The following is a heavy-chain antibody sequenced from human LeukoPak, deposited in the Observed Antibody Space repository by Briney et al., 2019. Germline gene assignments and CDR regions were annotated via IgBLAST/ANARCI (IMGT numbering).Heavy chain of an antibody. CDR3: ARDESRITIFGVVITSPAPFDY. CDR2: INPNSGGT. CDR1: GYTFTGYY. J-gene: IGHJ4*02. D-gene: IGHD3-3*01. Sequence: ASVKVSCKASGYTFTGYYMHWVRQAPGQGLEWMGWINPNSGGTNYAQKFQGRVTMTRDMSTSTVYMELSSLRSEDTAVYYCARDESRITIFGVVITSPAPFDYWGQGTLVTVSS. V-gene: IGHV1-2*02.